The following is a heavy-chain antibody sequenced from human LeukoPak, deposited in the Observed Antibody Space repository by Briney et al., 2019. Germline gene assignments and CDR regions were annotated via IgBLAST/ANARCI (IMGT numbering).Heavy chain of an antibody. CDR1: GGSISSYY. D-gene: IGHD3-22*01. V-gene: IGHV4-59*01. CDR2: IYYSGSN. J-gene: IGHJ4*02. Sequence: SETLSLTCTVPGGSISSYYWSWIRQPPGKGLECIGYIYYSGSNNYNPSPKSRVTISVDKSKNQFSLKLSSVTAADTAVYYCARRTYFYDSSGYYFDYWGQGTLVTVSS. CDR3: ARRTYFYDSSGYYFDY.